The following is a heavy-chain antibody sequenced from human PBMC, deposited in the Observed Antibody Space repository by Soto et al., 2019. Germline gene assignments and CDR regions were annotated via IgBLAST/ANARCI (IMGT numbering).Heavy chain of an antibody. J-gene: IGHJ6*03. D-gene: IGHD1-1*01. CDR2: IYYSGST. CDR3: ARTIGNSYYYYMDV. Sequence: SETLSLTCTVSGGSISSYYWSWIRQPPGKGLEWIGYIYYSGSTNYNPSLKSRVTISVDTSKNQFSLKLSSVTAADTAVYYCARTIGNSYYYYMDVWGKGTTVTVSS. V-gene: IGHV4-59*08. CDR1: GGSISSYY.